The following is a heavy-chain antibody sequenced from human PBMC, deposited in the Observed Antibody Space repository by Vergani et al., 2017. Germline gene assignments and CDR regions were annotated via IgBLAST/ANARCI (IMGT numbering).Heavy chain of an antibody. J-gene: IGHJ4*02. Sequence: EVQLLESGGGLVQPGGSLRLSCAASGFTFSSYAMSWVRPAPGKGLEWVSAISGSGGSTYYADSVKGRFTISRDNSKNTLYLQMNSLRAEDTAVYYCAGWGYCSSTSCYGIDYWGQGTLVTVSS. CDR1: GFTFSSYA. D-gene: IGHD2-2*01. CDR3: AGWGYCSSTSCYGIDY. CDR2: ISGSGGST. V-gene: IGHV3-23*01.